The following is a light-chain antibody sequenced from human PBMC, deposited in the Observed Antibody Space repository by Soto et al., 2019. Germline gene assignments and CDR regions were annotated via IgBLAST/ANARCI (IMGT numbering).Light chain of an antibody. CDR2: IAS. J-gene: IGKJ5*01. V-gene: IGKV3-20*01. Sequence: EIVLTQSPGTLSLSPGERATLSCRASQSVSSSYLAWYQQKPGQAPRLLISIASNRATGIPDRFSGSGSGTDFTLTISRLEPEDFAVYYCQQYDNSPITFGQGTRLEIK. CDR1: QSVSSSY. CDR3: QQYDNSPIT.